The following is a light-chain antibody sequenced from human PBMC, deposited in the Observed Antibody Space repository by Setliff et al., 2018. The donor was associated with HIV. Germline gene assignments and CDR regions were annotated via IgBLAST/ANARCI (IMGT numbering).Light chain of an antibody. J-gene: IGLJ1*01. Sequence: QSALAQPRSVSGSPGQSVTISCTGTSSDVGGYQQVSWYQQHPGKAPKVMIYDVSRRPSGVPDRFSGSKSGNTASLTISGFQAEDEADYYCCSYAGSYRYVFGTGTKVTVL. CDR3: CSYAGSYRYV. CDR2: DVS. V-gene: IGLV2-11*01. CDR1: SSDVGGYQQ.